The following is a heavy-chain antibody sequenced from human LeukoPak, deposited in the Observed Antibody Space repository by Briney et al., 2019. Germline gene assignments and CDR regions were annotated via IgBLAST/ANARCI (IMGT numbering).Heavy chain of an antibody. D-gene: IGHD5-24*01. J-gene: IGHJ6*03. CDR2: IYYSGST. Sequence: SETLSLTCTVSGGSISSGSYYWSWIRQPPGKGLEWIGYIYYSGSTNYNPSLKSRVTISVDTSKNQFSLKLSSVTAADTAVYYCARDGRDGYNWFGNYYYYYMDVWGKGTTVTVSS. CDR1: GGSISSGSYY. V-gene: IGHV4-61*01. CDR3: ARDGRDGYNWFGNYYYYYMDV.